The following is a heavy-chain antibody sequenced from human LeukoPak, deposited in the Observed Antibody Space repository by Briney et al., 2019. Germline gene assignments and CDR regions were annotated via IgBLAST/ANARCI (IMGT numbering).Heavy chain of an antibody. J-gene: IGHJ4*02. V-gene: IGHV3-23*01. CDR3: AKVRGGIDGRKKDDYGDYVPYYFDY. D-gene: IGHD4-17*01. CDR2: ISGSGDST. CDR1: GFTFSSYA. Sequence: GGSLRLSCAASGFTFSSYAMSWVRQAPGKGLEWVSAISGSGDSTYYADSVKGRFTISRDNSKNTLYLQMNSLRAEDTAVYYCAKVRGGIDGRKKDDYGDYVPYYFDYWGQGTLVTVSS.